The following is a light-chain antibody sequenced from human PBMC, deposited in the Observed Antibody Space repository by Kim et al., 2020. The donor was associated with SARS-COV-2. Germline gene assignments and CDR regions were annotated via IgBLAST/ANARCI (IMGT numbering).Light chain of an antibody. Sequence: QTVVTQEPSFSVSPGGTVTLTCGLTSGSVSTSYNPSWYQQTPGQAPRTLIYSTNIRSSGVPDRFSGSILGNKAALTITGAQADDESDYYCVLYMGSGIWVFGGGTQLTV. V-gene: IGLV8-61*01. CDR1: SGSVSTSYN. J-gene: IGLJ2*01. CDR3: VLYMGSGIWV. CDR2: STN.